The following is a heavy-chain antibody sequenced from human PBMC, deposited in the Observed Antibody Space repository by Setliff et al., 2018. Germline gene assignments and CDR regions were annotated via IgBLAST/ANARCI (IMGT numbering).Heavy chain of an antibody. CDR3: TTDWSRGDSGNYLRLDY. CDR1: FSFSNTK. Sequence: FSFSNTKMSWIRQAPGKGLEWVGRIKSAADGGTIEYAAAVNGRFTVSRDDSKNTLFLQMNSLKTEDTALYYCTTDWSRGDSGNYLRLDYWGPGTLVTVSS. J-gene: IGHJ4*02. CDR2: IKSAADGGTI. V-gene: IGHV3-15*01. D-gene: IGHD3-10*01.